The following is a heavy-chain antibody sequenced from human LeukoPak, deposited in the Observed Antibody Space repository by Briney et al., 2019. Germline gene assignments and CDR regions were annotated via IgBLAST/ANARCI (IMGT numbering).Heavy chain of an antibody. D-gene: IGHD3-3*01. CDR3: ARGGSSRSTIFGVVAFDI. V-gene: IGHV4-59*12. CDR1: GGSISSYY. CDR2: IYYSGST. Sequence: SETLSLTCTVSGGSISSYYWSWIRQPPGKGLEWIGYIYYSGSTNYNPSLKSRVTISVDTSKNQFSLKLSSVTAADTAVYYCARGGSSRSTIFGVVAFDIWGQGTMVTVSS. J-gene: IGHJ3*02.